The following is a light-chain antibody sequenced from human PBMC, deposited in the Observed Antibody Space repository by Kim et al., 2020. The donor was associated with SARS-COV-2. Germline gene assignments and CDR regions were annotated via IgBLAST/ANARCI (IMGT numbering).Light chain of an antibody. Sequence: VSPGEGAALACRASQSVGGNLAWYQQKPGQAPRLHIYRAATRATGIPARFSGSGSGTEFTITISSLQSEDFAVYYCQQYNIWPPYTFGQGTKLEI. CDR3: QQYNIWPPYT. CDR2: RAA. J-gene: IGKJ2*01. CDR1: QSVGGN. V-gene: IGKV3-15*01.